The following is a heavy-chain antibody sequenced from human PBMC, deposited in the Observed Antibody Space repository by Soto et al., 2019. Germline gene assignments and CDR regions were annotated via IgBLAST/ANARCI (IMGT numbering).Heavy chain of an antibody. CDR2: LSYDGINK. J-gene: IGHJ6*02. Sequence: QVQLVESGGGVVQPGRPLRLSCAASGFTISSYGMHWVRQAPGKGLEWVALLSYDGINKYNADSVKGRFTISRDNSKNTLYLQMNNLRAEDTAVYYCARDRDGMDVWGQGTTVTVSS. CDR1: GFTISSYG. V-gene: IGHV3-30*03. D-gene: IGHD3-10*01. CDR3: ARDRDGMDV.